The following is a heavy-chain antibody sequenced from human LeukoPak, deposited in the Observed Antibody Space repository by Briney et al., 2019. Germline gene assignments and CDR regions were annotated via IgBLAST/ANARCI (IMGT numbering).Heavy chain of an antibody. J-gene: IGHJ4*02. CDR1: GFTFSNAW. V-gene: IGHV3-30*02. CDR2: IRYDGSNK. D-gene: IGHD1-1*01. Sequence: PGGSLRLSCAASGFTFSNAWMSWVRQAPGKGLEWVAFIRYDGSNKYYADSVKGRFTISRDNSKNTLYLQMNSLRAEDTAVYYCAKDRGELDYWGQGTLVTVSS. CDR3: AKDRGELDY.